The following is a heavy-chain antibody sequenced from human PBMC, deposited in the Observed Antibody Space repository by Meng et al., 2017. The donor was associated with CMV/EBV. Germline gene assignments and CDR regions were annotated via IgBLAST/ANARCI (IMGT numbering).Heavy chain of an antibody. CDR1: GGSFSGYY. V-gene: IGHV4-59*01. CDR3: VRDGQTGELLTY. Sequence: GSLRLSCAVYGGSFSGYYWSWIRQPPGKGLEWIGYIYYSGSTNYNPSLKSRVTISVDTSKNQFSLKLSSVTAADTAVYYCVRDGQTGELLTYWGQGTLVTVSS. D-gene: IGHD3-10*01. CDR2: IYYSGST. J-gene: IGHJ4*02.